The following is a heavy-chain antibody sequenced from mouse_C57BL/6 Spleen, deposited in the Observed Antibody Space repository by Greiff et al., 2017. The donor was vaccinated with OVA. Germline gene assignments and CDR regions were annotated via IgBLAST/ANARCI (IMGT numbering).Heavy chain of an antibody. CDR2: LNPNNGGT. V-gene: IGHV1-26*01. CDR1: GYTFTDYY. J-gene: IGHJ2*01. D-gene: IGHD3-3*01. Sequence: EVQLQQSGPELVKPGASVKISCKASGYTFTDYYMNWVKQSHGKSLEWIGDLNPNNGGTSSNQKFKGTATLTVDQSSSTAYMRTRTLTSDDSAVYYCARRCLGHFDYWGQGTTLTVSS. CDR3: ARRCLGHFDY.